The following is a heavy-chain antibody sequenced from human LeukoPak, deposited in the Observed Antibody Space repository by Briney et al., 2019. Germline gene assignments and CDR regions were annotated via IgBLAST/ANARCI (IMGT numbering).Heavy chain of an antibody. D-gene: IGHD3-10*01. V-gene: IGHV4-39*07. Sequence: SETLSLTCTVSGGSISSSSYYWGWIRQPPGKGLEWIGSIYYSGSTYYNPSLKSRVTISVDTSKNQLSLKLSSVTAADTAVYYCARARPYGSGSYYNRGGNFDYWGQGTLVTVSS. CDR1: GGSISSSSYY. J-gene: IGHJ4*02. CDR2: IYYSGST. CDR3: ARARPYGSGSYYNRGGNFDY.